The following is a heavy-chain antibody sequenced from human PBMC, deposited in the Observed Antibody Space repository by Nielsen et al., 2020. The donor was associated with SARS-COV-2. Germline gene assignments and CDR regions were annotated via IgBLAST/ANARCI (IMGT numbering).Heavy chain of an antibody. J-gene: IGHJ6*02. CDR3: SRMSSSWHFYGMDV. CDR1: GYIFTNYW. V-gene: IGHV5-10-1*01. CDR2: IDPTDSFT. D-gene: IGHD6-13*01. Sequence: GESLKISCKGSGYIFTNYWIGWVRQMPGKGLEWMGRIDPTDSFTQYSPSFKGHVTISADKTRSIAYLQWSSLEASDSGIYYCSRMSSSWHFYGMDVWGQGTTVSV.